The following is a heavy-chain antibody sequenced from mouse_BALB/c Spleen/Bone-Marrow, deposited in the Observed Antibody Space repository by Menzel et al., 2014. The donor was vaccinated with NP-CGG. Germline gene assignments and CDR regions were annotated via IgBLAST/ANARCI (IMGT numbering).Heavy chain of an antibody. CDR3: ARYYYGSSYAMDY. J-gene: IGHJ4*01. D-gene: IGHD1-1*01. CDR2: IDPANGNT. V-gene: IGHV14-3*02. Sequence: EVQGVESGAELVKPGASVKLSCTASGFNIKDTYMHWVKQRPEQGLEWIGRIDPANGNTKYDPKFQGKAAITADTSSNTAYLQLSSLTSEDTAVYYCARYYYGSSYAMDYWCQGTSVTVSS. CDR1: GFNIKDTY.